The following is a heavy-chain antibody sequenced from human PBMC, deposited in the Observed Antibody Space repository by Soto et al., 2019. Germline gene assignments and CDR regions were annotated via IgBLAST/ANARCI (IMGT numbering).Heavy chain of an antibody. Sequence: SETLSLTCTVSGGSVSSGSYYWSWIRQPPGKGLEWIGYIYYSGSTNYNPSLKSRVTISVDTSKNQFSLKLSSVTAADTAVYYCATDLFYRDTVVPPYAFDIWSQGKMVSVSS. CDR2: IYYSGST. J-gene: IGHJ3*02. CDR3: ATDLFYRDTVVPPYAFDI. CDR1: GGSVSSGSYY. V-gene: IGHV4-61*01. D-gene: IGHD2-15*01.